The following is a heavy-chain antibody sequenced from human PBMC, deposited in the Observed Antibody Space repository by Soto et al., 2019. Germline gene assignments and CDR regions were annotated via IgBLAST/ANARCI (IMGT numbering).Heavy chain of an antibody. CDR3: TSRVTAVAGRMDV. V-gene: IGHV3-73*01. Sequence: GGSLRLSCAASGFTFSGSAMHWVRQASGKGLEWVGRIRSKANSYATAYAASVKGRFTISRDDSKNTAYLQMNSLKTEDTAVYYWTSRVTAVAGRMDVWGQGTKVTVSS. CDR2: IRSKANSYAT. J-gene: IGHJ6*02. D-gene: IGHD6-19*01. CDR1: GFTFSGSA.